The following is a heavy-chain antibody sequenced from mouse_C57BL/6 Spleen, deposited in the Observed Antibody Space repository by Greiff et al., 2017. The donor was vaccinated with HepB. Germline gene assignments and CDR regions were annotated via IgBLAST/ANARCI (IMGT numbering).Heavy chain of an antibody. CDR3: TRSPLYYYGSSYWYFDV. V-gene: IGHV1-5*01. Sequence: VQLQQSGTVLARPGASVKMSCKTSGYTFTSYWMHWVKQRPGQGLEWIGAIYPGNSDTSYNQKFKGKAKLTAVISASTAYMEPSGLTNEDSAIYYCTRSPLYYYGSSYWYFDVWGTGTTVTVSS. CDR1: GYTFTSYW. CDR2: IYPGNSDT. D-gene: IGHD1-1*01. J-gene: IGHJ1*03.